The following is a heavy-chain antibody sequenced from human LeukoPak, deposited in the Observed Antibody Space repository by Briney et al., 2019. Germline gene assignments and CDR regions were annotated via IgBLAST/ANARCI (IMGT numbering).Heavy chain of an antibody. CDR1: GYSFTSYW. V-gene: IGHV5-51*01. CDR2: IYPGDSDT. J-gene: IGHJ4*02. D-gene: IGHD3-22*01. CDR3: ARHTFAYYYDSSGYYFGSGLDY. Sequence: GESLKISCKGSGYSFTSYWIGWVRQMPGKGLEWMGIIYPGDSDTRYSPSFQGQVTISADKSISTAYLQWSSLKALDTAMYYCARHTFAYYYDSSGYYFGSGLDYWGQGTLVTVSS.